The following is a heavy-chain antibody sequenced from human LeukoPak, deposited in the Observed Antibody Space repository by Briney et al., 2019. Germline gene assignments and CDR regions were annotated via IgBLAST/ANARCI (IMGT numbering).Heavy chain of an antibody. CDR3: VRQGGGDNCR. V-gene: IGHV3-66*02. Sequence: TGGSLRLSCAASGITLNTNDMNWVSQAPGKGLEWVSIMYPWGSAFYTDSVKGRFTVTRDESKNMMFLQMNTLRPDDTAMYYCVRQGGGDNCRWGQGALVTVSS. J-gene: IGHJ4*01. D-gene: IGHD4-23*01. CDR2: MYPWGSA. CDR1: GITLNTND.